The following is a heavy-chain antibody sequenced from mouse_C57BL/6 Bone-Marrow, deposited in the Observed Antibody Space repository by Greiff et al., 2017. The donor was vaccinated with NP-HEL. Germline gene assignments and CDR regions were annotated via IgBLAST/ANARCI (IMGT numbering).Heavy chain of an antibody. CDR3: ARRGDWYFDV. CDR1: GFTFSDYG. Sequence: EVQLVESGGGLVQPGGSLKLPCAASGFTFSDYGMAWVRQAPRKGPEWVAFISNLAYSIYFADTVTGRFTISRENGKNTRYLEMSSLRSEDTAMYYCARRGDWYFDVWGTGTTVTVSS. V-gene: IGHV5-15*01. CDR2: ISNLAYSI. J-gene: IGHJ1*03.